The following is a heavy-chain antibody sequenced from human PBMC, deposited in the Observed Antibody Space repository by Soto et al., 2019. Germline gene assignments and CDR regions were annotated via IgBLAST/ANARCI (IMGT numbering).Heavy chain of an antibody. CDR3: AHSDGGYEIIYFDF. Sequence: SGPTLVNPTQTLTLTCTFSGFSLTTAGVAVGWIRQTPGGALEWRTLIYYNDERRFSPSLKTRLTITGDTTKNQVVLSLTNVDPGDTATYFCAHSDGGYEIIYFDFWGQGIPVTVSS. J-gene: IGHJ4*02. D-gene: IGHD5-12*01. V-gene: IGHV2-5*01. CDR1: GFSLTTAGVA. CDR2: IYYNDER.